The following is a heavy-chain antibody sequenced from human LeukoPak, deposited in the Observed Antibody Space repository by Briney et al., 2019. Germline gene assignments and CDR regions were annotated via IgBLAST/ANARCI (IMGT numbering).Heavy chain of an antibody. CDR3: ARPDCSGGSCYDFDY. D-gene: IGHD2-15*01. CDR2: NYYSGST. Sequence: SETLSLTCTVSGGSISSSSYYWGWIRQPPGKGLEWIGSNYYSGSTYYNPSLKSRVTIPVDTSKNQFSLKLSSVTAADTAVYYCARPDCSGGSCYDFDYWGQGTLVTVSS. CDR1: GGSISSSSYY. V-gene: IGHV4-39*01. J-gene: IGHJ4*02.